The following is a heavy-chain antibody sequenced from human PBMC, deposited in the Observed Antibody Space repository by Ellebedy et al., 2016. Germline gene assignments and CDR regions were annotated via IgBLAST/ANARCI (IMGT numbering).Heavy chain of an antibody. D-gene: IGHD6-6*01. CDR2: IIPILGIV. CDR3: ARGVRIAALLNLNKIDY. Sequence: SVKVSCXASGGTFSSYAISWVRQAPGQGLEWMGRIIPILGIVNYAQKFQGRVTMTRDTSTSTVYMELSSLRSEDTAVYYCARGVRIAALLNLNKIDYWGQGTLVTVSS. J-gene: IGHJ4*02. V-gene: IGHV1-69*04. CDR1: GGTFSSYA.